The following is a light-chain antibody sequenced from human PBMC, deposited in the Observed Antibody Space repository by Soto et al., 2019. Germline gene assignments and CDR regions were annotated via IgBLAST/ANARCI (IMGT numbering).Light chain of an antibody. J-gene: IGLJ1*01. CDR3: SSYTSSTTLV. Sequence: QSALTQPASVSASPGQSITISSTGTRGDIGGYNYVSWHQQHPGKAPKLMIYDVYHRPSGVSNRFSASKSGNTASLTISGLQAEDEADYYCSSYTSSTTLVFGTGTKVTVL. V-gene: IGLV2-14*03. CDR1: RGDIGGYNY. CDR2: DVY.